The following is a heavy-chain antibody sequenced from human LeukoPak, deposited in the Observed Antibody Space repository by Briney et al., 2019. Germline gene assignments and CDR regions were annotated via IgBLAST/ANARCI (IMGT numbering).Heavy chain of an antibody. CDR2: IIPIFGTA. CDR3: ARDSHCDLWSGYYAFDI. D-gene: IGHD3-3*01. V-gene: IGHV1-69*13. J-gene: IGHJ3*02. CDR1: GGTFSSYA. Sequence: SVKVSCKASGGTFSSYAISWLRQAPGQGLEWMGGIIPIFGTANYAQKFQGRVTITADECTSTASMERSSLRSEDTAVDYCARDSHCDLWSGYYAFDIWGQRTLVTVSS.